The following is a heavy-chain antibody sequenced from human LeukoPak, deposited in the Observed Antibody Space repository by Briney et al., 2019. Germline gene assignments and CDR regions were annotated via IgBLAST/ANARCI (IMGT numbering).Heavy chain of an antibody. Sequence: GGSLRLSCAASGFSFSIQRMHWVRQAPGKGLVWVSYINIDERITGYADSVKGRFTISRGNAKNTLYLQMNSLRAEDTAIYYCFREGGDWGQGTLVTVSS. CDR1: GFSFSIQR. D-gene: IGHD3-10*01. CDR2: INIDERIT. V-gene: IGHV3-74*01. CDR3: FREGGD. J-gene: IGHJ4*02.